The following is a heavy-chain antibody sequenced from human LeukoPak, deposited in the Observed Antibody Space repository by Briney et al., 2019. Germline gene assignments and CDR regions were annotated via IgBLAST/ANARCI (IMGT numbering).Heavy chain of an antibody. V-gene: IGHV1-18*04. Sequence: VASVTVSCTASGYTFTNYGISWVRQAPGQGLEWMMWVNVYNGKREYAQKFQGRVTLTTDTSTTTAYMELRSLRFDDTAVYYCARTGPDYYGSGSYPLHYYGMDFWGQGTTVTVAS. CDR3: ARTGPDYYGSGSYPLHYYGMDF. J-gene: IGHJ6*02. CDR1: GYTFTNYG. D-gene: IGHD3-10*01. CDR2: VNVYNGKR.